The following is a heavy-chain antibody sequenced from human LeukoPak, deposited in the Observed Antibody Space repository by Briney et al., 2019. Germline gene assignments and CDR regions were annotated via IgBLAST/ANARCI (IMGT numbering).Heavy chain of an antibody. J-gene: IGHJ4*02. Sequence: GGSLRLSCAASGFTFSSYWMHWVRQAPGKGLVWVSRINSDGSSTSYADSVKGRFTISRDNAKNTLYLQMNSLRAEDTAVYYCARQKQWLAVYYFDYWGQGTLVTVSS. V-gene: IGHV3-74*01. CDR1: GFTFSSYW. CDR2: INSDGSST. D-gene: IGHD6-19*01. CDR3: ARQKQWLAVYYFDY.